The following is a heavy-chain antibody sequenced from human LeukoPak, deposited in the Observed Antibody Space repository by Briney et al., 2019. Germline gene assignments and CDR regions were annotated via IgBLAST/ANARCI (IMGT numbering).Heavy chain of an antibody. J-gene: IGHJ6*02. D-gene: IGHD5-12*01. Sequence: GGSLRLSCAASGFTFSNYSMNWVRQAPGKGLEGVSSISSSSSYIYYADSVKGRFTISRDNAKNSLYLQMNSLRAEDTAVYYCARDRGYSGFMDVWGQGTTVTVSS. CDR3: ARDRGYSGFMDV. V-gene: IGHV3-21*01. CDR1: GFTFSNYS. CDR2: ISSSSSYI.